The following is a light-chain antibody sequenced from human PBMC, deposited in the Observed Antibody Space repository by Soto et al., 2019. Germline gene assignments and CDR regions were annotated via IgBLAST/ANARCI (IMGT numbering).Light chain of an antibody. Sequence: IVMTQSPDSLAVSLGERATINCKSSQSVLYTSDNKNYLAWYQQKPGQPPKLLIYWASTRESGVPDRFSGSGSGTDFTLTISSLQAEDVAVYYCQQHSSTPITFGQGTRLEI. CDR2: WAS. CDR3: QQHSSTPIT. CDR1: QSVLYTSDNKNY. V-gene: IGKV4-1*01. J-gene: IGKJ5*01.